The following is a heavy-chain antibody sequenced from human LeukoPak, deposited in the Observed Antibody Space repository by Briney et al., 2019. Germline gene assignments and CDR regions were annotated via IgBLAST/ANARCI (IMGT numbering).Heavy chain of an antibody. V-gene: IGHV3-33*01. CDR3: PRHGTVIKRGMDV. D-gene: IGHD4-4*01. Sequence: PGGSLILSCAASGFTFSSYGLHWVRQAPGKGLEWVAVIWYDGSNKYYADSVKGRFTISRDNSKNTLYLQMNSLRAEDTAVYYCPRHGTVIKRGMDVWGQGTTVTVSS. J-gene: IGHJ6*02. CDR2: IWYDGSNK. CDR1: GFTFSSYG.